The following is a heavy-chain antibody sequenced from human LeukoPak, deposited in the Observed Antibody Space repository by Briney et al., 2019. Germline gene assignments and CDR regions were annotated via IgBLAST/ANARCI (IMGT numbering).Heavy chain of an antibody. J-gene: IGHJ6*02. Sequence: TGGSLRLSCAASGFIFNTYAIHWVRQAPGKGLDWVAVISYDGSNKYYADSVKGRFTISRDDSKNTLYLQMSSLRGEDTAVYYCARDNYGMDVWGQGTTVTVSS. CDR1: GFIFNTYA. CDR2: ISYDGSNK. CDR3: ARDNYGMDV. V-gene: IGHV3-30-3*01.